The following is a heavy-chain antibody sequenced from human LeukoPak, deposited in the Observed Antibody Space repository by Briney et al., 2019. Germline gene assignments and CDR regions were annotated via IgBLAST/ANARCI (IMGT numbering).Heavy chain of an antibody. J-gene: IGHJ4*02. D-gene: IGHD3/OR15-3a*01. CDR3: ASCWAGPFDY. Sequence: SETLSLTCNVSGCSISSSCFYWGWVRQPPGEGLEWIGSIYYSGSTYYNPSLKSRVTISVDTSKNQFSLKLSSVTAADTAVYYCASCWAGPFDYWGQGTLVTVSS. CDR1: GCSISSSCFY. V-gene: IGHV4-39*01. CDR2: IYYSGST.